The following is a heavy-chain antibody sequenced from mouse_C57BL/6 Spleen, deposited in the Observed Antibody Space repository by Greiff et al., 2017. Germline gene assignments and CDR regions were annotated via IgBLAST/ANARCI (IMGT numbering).Heavy chain of an antibody. Sequence: EVKVVESGGGLVKPGGSLKLSCAASGFTFSDYGMHWVRQAPEKGLEWVAYISSGRSTIYYADTVKGRFTISRDNAKNTLFLQMTSLRSEDTAMYYCARPPSYYYGSSYWYFDVWGTGTTVTVSS. D-gene: IGHD1-1*01. J-gene: IGHJ1*03. CDR1: GFTFSDYG. CDR2: ISSGRSTI. V-gene: IGHV5-17*01. CDR3: ARPPSYYYGSSYWYFDV.